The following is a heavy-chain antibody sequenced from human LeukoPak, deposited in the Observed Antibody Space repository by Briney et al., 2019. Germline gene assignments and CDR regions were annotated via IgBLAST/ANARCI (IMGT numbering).Heavy chain of an antibody. V-gene: IGHV3-30-3*01. J-gene: IGHJ4*02. D-gene: IGHD6-25*01. CDR1: EFTFSSCA. Sequence: GGSLRLSCAASEFTFSSCAMHWVRQAPGKGLEWVAAISFDGNNEYYADSVKGRFTISRDNSKNTLYLQMNSLRAEDTAVYYCANIIRKYTSGYYYFDYWGQGTLVTVSS. CDR3: ANIIRKYTSGYYYFDY. CDR2: ISFDGNNE.